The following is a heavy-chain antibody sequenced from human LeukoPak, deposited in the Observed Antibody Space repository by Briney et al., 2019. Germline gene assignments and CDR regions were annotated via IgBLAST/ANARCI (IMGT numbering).Heavy chain of an antibody. J-gene: IGHJ2*01. CDR2: IYYSGST. CDR3: ARHPHTRNSGWDWYFDL. Sequence: SGTLSLTCTVSGGSISSYYWSWIRQPPGKGLEWIGYIYYSGSTNYNPSLKSRVTISVDTSKNQFSLKLSSVTAADTAVYYCARHPHTRNSGWDWYFDLWGRGTLVTVSS. CDR1: GGSISSYY. V-gene: IGHV4-59*08. D-gene: IGHD6-19*01.